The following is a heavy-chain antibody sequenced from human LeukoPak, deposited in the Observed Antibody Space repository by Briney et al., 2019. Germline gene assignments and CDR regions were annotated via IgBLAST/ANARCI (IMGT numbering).Heavy chain of an antibody. J-gene: IGHJ4*02. V-gene: IGHV1-69*05. Sequence: ASVKVSCKASGGTFSSYAISWVRQAPGQGLEWMGGIIPIFGTANYAQKFQGRVTITTDESTSTAYMELSSLRSEDTAVYYCASAGGAAAGKGLAPRKTAFDYWGQGTLVTVSS. CDR1: GGTFSSYA. CDR2: IIPIFGTA. CDR3: ASAGGAAAGKGLAPRKTAFDY. D-gene: IGHD6-13*01.